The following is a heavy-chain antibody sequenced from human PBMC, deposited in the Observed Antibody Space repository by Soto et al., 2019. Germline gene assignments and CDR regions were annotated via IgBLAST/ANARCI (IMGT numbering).Heavy chain of an antibody. CDR3: ARPDRVSEDLWSGYEGFDY. V-gene: IGHV3-30-3*01. Sequence: GGSLRLSCAASGFTFSRYAMHWVRQAPGKGLEWVATIPYGGSNKYYADSVKGRVTISRDNSKNTLYLEMNSLRAEARAVDYCARPDRVSEDLWSGYEGFDYWGKGT. J-gene: IGHJ4*02. CDR1: GFTFSRYA. CDR2: IPYGGSNK. D-gene: IGHD3-3*01.